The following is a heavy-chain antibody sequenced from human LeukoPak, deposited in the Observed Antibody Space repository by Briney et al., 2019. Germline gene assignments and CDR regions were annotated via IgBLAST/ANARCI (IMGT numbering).Heavy chain of an antibody. J-gene: IGHJ3*02. CDR1: GFTFSNYA. V-gene: IGHV3-23*01. Sequence: SGQSLRLSCAASGFTFSNYAMTWVRQTPGKGLEWVSVISDNGASTYYVDSVKGRFTVSRDNSKKTLYLQMNSLRAEDTAVYYCARHLGPDIWGQGTKVTVSS. CDR3: ARHLGPDI. CDR2: ISDNGAST.